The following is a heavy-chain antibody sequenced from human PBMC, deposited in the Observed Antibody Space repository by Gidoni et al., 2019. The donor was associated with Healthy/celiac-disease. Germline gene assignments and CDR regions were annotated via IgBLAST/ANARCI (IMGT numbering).Heavy chain of an antibody. CDR3: AREWYDFWSGYWGYFDY. CDR1: GFTFSSYA. D-gene: IGHD3-3*01. CDR2: ISYDGSNK. Sequence: QVQLVESGGGVVQPGRSLRLSCAASGFTFSSYAMHWVRQAPGKGLEWVAVISYDGSNKYYADSVKGRFTISRDNSKNTLYLQMNSLRAEDTAVYYCAREWYDFWSGYWGYFDYWGQGTLVTVSS. J-gene: IGHJ4*02. V-gene: IGHV3-30-3*01.